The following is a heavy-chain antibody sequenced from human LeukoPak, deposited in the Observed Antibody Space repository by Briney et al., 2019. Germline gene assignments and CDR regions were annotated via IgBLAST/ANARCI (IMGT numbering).Heavy chain of an antibody. J-gene: IGHJ4*02. V-gene: IGHV1-46*01. CDR1: GCTFTTYY. D-gene: IGHD3-16*01. CDR3: ARRGGYGPIDY. Sequence: GASVKVSCKASGCTFTTYYMHWVRQAPGQGLEWMGIINPSGGSTSYAQKFQGRVTMTRDMSTSTVYMELSSLRSEDTAVYYCARRGGYGPIDYWGQGTLVTVSS. CDR2: INPSGGST.